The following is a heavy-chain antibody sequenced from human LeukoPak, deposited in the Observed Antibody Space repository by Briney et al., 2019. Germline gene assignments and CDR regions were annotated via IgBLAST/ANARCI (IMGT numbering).Heavy chain of an antibody. CDR3: AKDPQQVVAEYFQH. D-gene: IGHD6-13*01. V-gene: IGHV3-23*01. J-gene: IGHJ1*01. CDR2: VRGSGGRAFYPDSVRGSDDGT. Sequence: PGGSLRLSCAASGFTFSSYSMNWVRQAPGKGLEWVAGVRGSGGRAFYPDSVRGSDDGTFYADSVRGRFTISRDNSKNIVYLQMNSLRVEDTALYYCAKDPQQVVAEYFQHWGQGALVTVSS. CDR1: GFTFSSYS.